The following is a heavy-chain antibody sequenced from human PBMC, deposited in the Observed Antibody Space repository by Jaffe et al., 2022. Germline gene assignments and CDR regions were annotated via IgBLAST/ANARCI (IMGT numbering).Heavy chain of an antibody. Sequence: QVQLVQSGAEVKKPGASVKVSCKASGYTFTGYYMHWVRQAPGQGLEWMGRINPNSGGTNYAQKFQGRVTMTRDTSISTAYMELSRLRSDDTAVYYCAREAASPDYYYYYMDVWGKGTTVTVSS. J-gene: IGHJ6*03. CDR3: AREAASPDYYYYYMDV. CDR1: GYTFTGYY. V-gene: IGHV1-2*06. CDR2: INPNSGGT.